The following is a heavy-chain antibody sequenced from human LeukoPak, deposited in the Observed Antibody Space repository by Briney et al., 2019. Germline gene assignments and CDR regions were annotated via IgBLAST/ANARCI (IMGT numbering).Heavy chain of an antibody. CDR2: IGADGHYT. J-gene: IGHJ6*02. CDR1: TFAFANHE. CDR3: ARACSDYPAMDV. V-gene: IGHV3-23*01. Sequence: PPGGSLRLSCTASTFAFANHEMTWVRQAPGKGLDWVSNIGADGHYTFYADSVKGRFTISRDNSKNTVYLQMNSLRAEDTAVYYCARACSDYPAMDVWGQGTTVTVSS. D-gene: IGHD4-17*01.